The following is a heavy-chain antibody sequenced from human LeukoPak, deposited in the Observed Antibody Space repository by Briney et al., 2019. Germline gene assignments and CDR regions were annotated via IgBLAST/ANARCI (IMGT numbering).Heavy chain of an antibody. D-gene: IGHD2-2*01. CDR3: ARPSERGIVVVPAWAFDI. Sequence: GESLKISCQGSGYSFTSYWIGWVRQMPGKGLEWMGIIYPGDSDTRYSPSFQGQVTISADKSISTAYLQWSSLKASDTAMYYCARPSERGIVVVPAWAFDIWGQGTMVTVSS. J-gene: IGHJ3*02. CDR1: GYSFTSYW. V-gene: IGHV5-51*01. CDR2: IYPGDSDT.